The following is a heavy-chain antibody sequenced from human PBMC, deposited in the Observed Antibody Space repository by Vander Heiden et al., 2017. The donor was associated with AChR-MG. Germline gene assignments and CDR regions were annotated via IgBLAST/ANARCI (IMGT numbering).Heavy chain of an antibody. V-gene: IGHV3-30*18. CDR1: AFPFGSYG. Sequence: QVQLVESGGGVVQPGRSLRLSCAASAFPFGSYGMHWVRQAPGKGLEWVAVISYDGSNKYYADSVKGRFTISRDNSKNTLYLQMNSLRADDTAVYYCAKDREYSSGWYGGYWGQGTLVTVSS. J-gene: IGHJ4*02. D-gene: IGHD6-19*01. CDR2: ISYDGSNK. CDR3: AKDREYSSGWYGGY.